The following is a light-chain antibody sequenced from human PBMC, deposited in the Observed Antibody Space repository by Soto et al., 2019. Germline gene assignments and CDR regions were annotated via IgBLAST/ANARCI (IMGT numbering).Light chain of an antibody. CDR1: SSDVGGYEY. CDR3: SSYTRSATDV. V-gene: IGLV2-14*03. Sequence: QSALSQPASVSGSPGQSITIFCTGSSSDVGGYEYVSWHQQHPGKAPKVMIYDVSDRPSGVSSRFSGSKSGNTASLTISGLQAEDEADYYCSSYTRSATDVFGTGTKLTVL. CDR2: DVS. J-gene: IGLJ1*01.